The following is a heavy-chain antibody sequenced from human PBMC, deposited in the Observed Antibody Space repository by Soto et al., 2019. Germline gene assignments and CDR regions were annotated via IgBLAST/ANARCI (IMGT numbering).Heavy chain of an antibody. CDR2: IIPIFGTA. D-gene: IGHD1-26*01. CDR1: GGTFSSYA. Sequence: SVKVSCKASGGTFSSYAISCVRLAPGQGLEWMGGIIPIFGTANYAQKFQGRVTITADESTSTAYMELSSLRSEDTAVYYCARRWAYYYGMDVWGQGTTVTVSS. J-gene: IGHJ6*02. CDR3: ARRWAYYYGMDV. V-gene: IGHV1-69*13.